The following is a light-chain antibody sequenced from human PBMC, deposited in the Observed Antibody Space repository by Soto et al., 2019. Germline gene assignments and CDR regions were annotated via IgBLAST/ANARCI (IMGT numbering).Light chain of an antibody. Sequence: EIVLTQSPGTLSLSPGERATLSCRASQYVTSFYLAWYQQKPGQAPRLLIYGASSWATGIPDRFSGSGSGTDFTLTISRLETADLAVYYCQQYGNSPWTFGQGTKVEIK. CDR3: QQYGNSPWT. CDR1: QYVTSFY. CDR2: GAS. J-gene: IGKJ1*01. V-gene: IGKV3-20*01.